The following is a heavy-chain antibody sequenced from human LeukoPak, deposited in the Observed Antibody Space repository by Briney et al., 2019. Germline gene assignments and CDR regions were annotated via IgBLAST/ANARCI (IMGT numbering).Heavy chain of an antibody. V-gene: IGHV4-61*02. CDR2: IYTRGST. D-gene: IGHD3-10*01. CDR1: VGSISSGNDD. J-gene: IGHJ5*02. Sequence: PSETLSLTCTVSVGSISSGNDDWSWIRRPAGKGLEWIGRIYTRGSTKYTPSLKSRVTMSVDTSKNQSSLKLSSVTAADTAVYYCARGDITMVRGVRDNWFAPWGQGTLVTVSS. CDR3: ARGDITMVRGVRDNWFAP.